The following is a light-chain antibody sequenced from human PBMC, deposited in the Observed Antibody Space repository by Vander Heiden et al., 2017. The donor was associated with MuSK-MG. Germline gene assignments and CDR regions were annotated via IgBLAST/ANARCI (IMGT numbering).Light chain of an antibody. Sequence: DIVMTQSPDSLAVSLGERATINCKSSQSLLYSSNNKNYLAWYQQKPGQPPKLLLYWASTRESGVPDRFSGSGSGTDFTLTISSLQAEDVAVYHCQQYYSSPYTFVQGNKMEIK. CDR1: QSLLYSSNNKNY. J-gene: IGKJ2*01. V-gene: IGKV4-1*01. CDR2: WAS. CDR3: QQYYSSPYT.